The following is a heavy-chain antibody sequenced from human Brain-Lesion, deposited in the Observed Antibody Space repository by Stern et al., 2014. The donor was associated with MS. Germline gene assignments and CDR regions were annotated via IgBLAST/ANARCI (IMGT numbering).Heavy chain of an antibody. CDR2: IYYSGFT. CDR3: ARHDSVPRPSQLYSARDRGPGYFDY. D-gene: IGHD1-26*01. J-gene: IGHJ4*02. CDR1: GGSISSSTYY. V-gene: IGHV4-39*01. Sequence: QVQLVESGPGLVKPSETLSLTCTVSGGSISSSTYYWAWIRQPPGKGLAWIGTIYYSGFTYYNPSLKSRVTISVDMSKNQFSLKLSSVTAADTAIYYCARHDSVPRPSQLYSARDRGPGYFDYWGQGTLVTVSS.